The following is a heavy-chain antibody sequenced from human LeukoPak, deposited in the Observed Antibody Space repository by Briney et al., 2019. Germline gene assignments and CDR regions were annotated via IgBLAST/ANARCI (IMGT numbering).Heavy chain of an antibody. J-gene: IGHJ3*02. V-gene: IGHV4-4*07. CDR2: IYTSGST. CDR3: ARFTGGTVAFDN. D-gene: IGHD2-8*02. Sequence: SETLSLTCSVSGGSISSYFWAWIRQSAGQGLEWIGRIYTSGSTNYNPSLKGRVTMSQDTSTNQVSLKLTSVTAADTAVYYCARFTGGTVAFDNWGQGTLVVVSS. CDR1: GGSISSYF.